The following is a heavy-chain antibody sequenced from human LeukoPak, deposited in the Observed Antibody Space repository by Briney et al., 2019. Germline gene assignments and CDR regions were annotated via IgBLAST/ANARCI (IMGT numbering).Heavy chain of an antibody. CDR3: AKNGHYGDYDDWYFDL. CDR1: GFTFSSYS. CDR2: ISGSGGST. Sequence: PGGSLRLSCAASGFTFSSYSMNWVRQAPGKGLEWVSAISGSGGSTYYADSVKGRFTISRDNSKNTLYLQMNSLRAEDTAVYYCAKNGHYGDYDDWYFDLWGRGTLVTVSS. V-gene: IGHV3-23*01. D-gene: IGHD4-17*01. J-gene: IGHJ2*01.